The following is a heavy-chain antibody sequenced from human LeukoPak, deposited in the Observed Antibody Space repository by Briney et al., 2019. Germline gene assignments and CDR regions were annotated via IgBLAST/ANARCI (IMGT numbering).Heavy chain of an antibody. CDR2: IYYSGST. CDR1: GGSISSSSYY. J-gene: IGHJ4*02. V-gene: IGHV4-39*07. D-gene: IGHD6-13*01. Sequence: SSETLSLTCTVSGGSISSSSYYGGWIRQPPGKGLEWIGSIYYSGSTYYNPSLKSRVTISVDTSKNQFSLKLSSVTAADTAVYYCARGWVAAAGPFDYWGQGTLVTVSS. CDR3: ARGWVAAAGPFDY.